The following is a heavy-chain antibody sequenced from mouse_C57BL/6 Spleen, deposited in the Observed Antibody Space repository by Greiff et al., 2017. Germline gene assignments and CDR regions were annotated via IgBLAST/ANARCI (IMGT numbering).Heavy chain of an antibody. V-gene: IGHV5-2*01. CDR3: ARSIGDGSWYFDV. CDR2: INSDGGST. CDR1: EYAFTSHD. D-gene: IGHD2-3*01. Sequence: EVQLVESGGGLVQPGESLKLSCEATEYAFTSHDMYWVRKTPGQRLELVAAINSDGGSTYYQDNMERRVIISRDNTNKTVYLQMSRLTSEDTALYYCARSIGDGSWYFDVWGTGTTVTVSS. J-gene: IGHJ1*03.